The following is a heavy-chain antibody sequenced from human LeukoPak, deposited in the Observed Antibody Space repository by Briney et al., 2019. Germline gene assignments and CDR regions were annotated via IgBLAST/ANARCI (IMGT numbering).Heavy chain of an antibody. J-gene: IGHJ3*02. V-gene: IGHV3-30*02. CDR3: ARVGATMVDNDAFDI. Sequence: PGGSLRLSCAASGFTFSNYGMHWVRQAPGKGLEWVAFIRFDGTSKYYADSVKGRFTISRDNSQNTVSLQVNNLRTVDTALYYCARVGATMVDNDAFDIWGQGTMVTVSS. CDR2: IRFDGTSK. CDR1: GFTFSNYG. D-gene: IGHD1-26*01.